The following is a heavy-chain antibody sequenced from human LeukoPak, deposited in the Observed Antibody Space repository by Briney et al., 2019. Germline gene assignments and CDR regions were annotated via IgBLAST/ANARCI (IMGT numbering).Heavy chain of an antibody. V-gene: IGHV4-30-2*01. D-gene: IGHD4-17*01. CDR3: ARGLWGDYVVDYFDY. CDR2: IYHSGST. J-gene: IGHJ4*02. Sequence: PQTLSLTCAVSGGSISSGGYSWSWIRQPPGKGLEWIGYIYHSGSTYYNPSLKSRVTISVDRSKNQFSLKLSSVTAADTAVYYCARGLWGDYVVDYFDYWGQGTLVTVSS. CDR1: GGSISSGGYS.